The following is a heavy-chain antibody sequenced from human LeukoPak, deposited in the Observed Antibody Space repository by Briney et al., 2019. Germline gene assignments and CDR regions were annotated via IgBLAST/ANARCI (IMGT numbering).Heavy chain of an antibody. CDR2: INPNSGGT. V-gene: IGHV1-2*02. D-gene: IGHD5-18*01. J-gene: IGHJ4*02. CDR3: ASLPDTAMVTASDY. CDR1: GYTFTGYY. Sequence: ASVKVSCKASGYTFTGYYMHWVRQAPGQGLEWMGWINPNSGGTNYAQKFQGRVTMTRDTSISTAYMELSRLRSDDTAVYYCASLPDTAMVTASDYWGQGTLVTVSS.